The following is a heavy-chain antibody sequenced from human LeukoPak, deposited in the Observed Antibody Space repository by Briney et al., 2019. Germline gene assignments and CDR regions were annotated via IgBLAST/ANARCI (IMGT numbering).Heavy chain of an antibody. Sequence: ASVKVSCKASGYTFTGYYMHWVRQAPGQGLEGMGWINPNSGGTNYAQKFQGRVTMTRDTSISTAYMELSRLRSDDTAVYYCARDLFRSSGYYDYWGQGTLVTVSS. J-gene: IGHJ4*02. CDR3: ARDLFRSSGYYDY. CDR2: INPNSGGT. V-gene: IGHV1-2*02. D-gene: IGHD3-22*01. CDR1: GYTFTGYY.